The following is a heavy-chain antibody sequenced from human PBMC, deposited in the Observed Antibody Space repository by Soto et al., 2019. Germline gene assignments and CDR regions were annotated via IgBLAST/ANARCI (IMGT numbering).Heavy chain of an antibody. CDR3: AKDTRDYDILTGYYSDYYFDY. CDR1: GFTFGDYT. CDR2: ISWDGGST. Sequence: PGGSLRLSCAASGFTFGDYTMHWVRQAPGKGLEWVAVISWDGGSTYYADSVKGRFTISSDNTKNSLYLQMNSLRTEDTAVYYCAKDTRDYDILTGYYSDYYFDYWGQGTLVTVSS. D-gene: IGHD3-9*01. J-gene: IGHJ4*02. V-gene: IGHV3-43*01.